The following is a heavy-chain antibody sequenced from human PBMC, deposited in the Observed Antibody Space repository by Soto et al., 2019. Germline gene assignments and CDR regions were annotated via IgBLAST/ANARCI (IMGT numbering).Heavy chain of an antibody. V-gene: IGHV1-24*01. CDR1: GYTLTELS. J-gene: IGHJ4*02. CDR3: ATRSSSSDNFDY. D-gene: IGHD6-6*01. Sequence: ASVKVSCKVSGYTLTELSMHWVRQAPGKGLEWMGGCDPEDGETIYAQKFQGRVTMTEDTSTDTAYMELSSLRSEDTAVYYCATRSSSSDNFDYWGQGTLVTVSS. CDR2: CDPEDGET.